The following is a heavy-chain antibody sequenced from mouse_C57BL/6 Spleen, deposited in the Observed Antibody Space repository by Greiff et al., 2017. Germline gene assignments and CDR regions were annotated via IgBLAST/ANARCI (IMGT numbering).Heavy chain of an antibody. CDR2: ISGGGGNT. CDR3: ARHEPYYAMDY. J-gene: IGHJ4*01. CDR1: GFTFSSYT. Sequence: DVMLVESEGGLVKPGGSLKLSCAASGFTFSSYTMSWVRQTPEKRLEWVATISGGGGNTYYPDSVKGRFTISRDNAKNTLYLQMSSLRSEDTALYYCARHEPYYAMDYWGQGTSVTVSS. V-gene: IGHV5-9*01.